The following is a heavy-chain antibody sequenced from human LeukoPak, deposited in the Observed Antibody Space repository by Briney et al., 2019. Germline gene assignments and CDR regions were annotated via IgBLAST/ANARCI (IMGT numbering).Heavy chain of an antibody. CDR3: ARFPTYGYTTTWYFDY. Sequence: GGSLRLPCAASGFTFSSYGMQWVRQAPGKGLEWVALIWYDGSNDYYGDSVKGRFTISRDNSKNTLYLQMSSLRAEDTAVYFCARFPTYGYTTTWYFDYWGQGTLVTVSS. V-gene: IGHV3-33*01. CDR1: GFTFSSYG. J-gene: IGHJ4*02. D-gene: IGHD6-13*01. CDR2: IWYDGSND.